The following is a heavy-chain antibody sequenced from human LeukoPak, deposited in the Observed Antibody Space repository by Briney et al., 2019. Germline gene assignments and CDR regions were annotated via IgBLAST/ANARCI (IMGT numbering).Heavy chain of an antibody. CDR2: INHSGST. J-gene: IGHJ3*02. CDR3: IREYGFMTTVFHAFNI. D-gene: IGHD4-17*01. CDR1: GYSISSGYY. Sequence: PSETLSLTCTVSGYSISSGYYWSWIRQPPGKGLEWIGEINHSGSTNYKPSLKSRVTISVDTSKNQFSLKLSSVTAADTAIYYCIREYGFMTTVFHAFNIWGQGTMVTVSP. V-gene: IGHV4-38-2*02.